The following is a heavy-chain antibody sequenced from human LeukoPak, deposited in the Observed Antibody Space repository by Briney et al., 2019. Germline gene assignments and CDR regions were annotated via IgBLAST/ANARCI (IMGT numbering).Heavy chain of an antibody. CDR1: GGSISSYY. Sequence: SETLSLTCAVSGGSISSYYWSWIRQPPGKGLEWIGEINHSGSTNYNPSLKSRVTISVDTSKNQFSLKLNSVTAADTAVYYCALVIRGVSDWFDPWGQGTLVTVSS. CDR2: INHSGST. D-gene: IGHD3-10*01. J-gene: IGHJ5*02. CDR3: ALVIRGVSDWFDP. V-gene: IGHV4-34*01.